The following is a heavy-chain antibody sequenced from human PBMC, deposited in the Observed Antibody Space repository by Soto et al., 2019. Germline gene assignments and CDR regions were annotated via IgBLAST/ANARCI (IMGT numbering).Heavy chain of an antibody. D-gene: IGHD3-16*01. CDR1: GFTFRSYV. J-gene: IGHJ4*02. CDR3: ARWGTAGGLDV. V-gene: IGHV3-30*19. Sequence: QVQLVESGGGVVQPGTSLRLSCVGSGFTFRSYVIHWVRQAPGKGLEWVALTSYDGSNKYYDDSVKGRFTISRDNSRNTVDMQMDSLRLEDTAVYGCARWGTAGGLDVWGQATLVSVSS. CDR2: TSYDGSNK.